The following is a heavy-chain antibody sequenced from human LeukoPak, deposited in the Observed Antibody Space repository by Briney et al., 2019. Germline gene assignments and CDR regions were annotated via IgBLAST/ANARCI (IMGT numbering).Heavy chain of an antibody. J-gene: IGHJ3*02. D-gene: IGHD6-13*01. V-gene: IGHV3-23*01. Sequence: GGSLRLSCAASGFTFSSYAMSWVRQAPGKGLEWVSAISGSGGSTYYADSVKGRFTISRDNSKNTLYLQMNSLRTEDTAVYYCAKDEGQLAPARKAGAFDIWGQGTMVTVSS. CDR2: ISGSGGST. CDR1: GFTFSSYA. CDR3: AKDEGQLAPARKAGAFDI.